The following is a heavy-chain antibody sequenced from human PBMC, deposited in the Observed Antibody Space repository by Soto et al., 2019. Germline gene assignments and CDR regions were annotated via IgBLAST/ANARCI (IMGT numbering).Heavy chain of an antibody. CDR2: ITYTGVST. CDR1: EFSFDDYA. V-gene: IGHV3-23*01. J-gene: IGHJ5*02. CDR3: AKSSVWYHYWSS. D-gene: IGHD2-8*02. Sequence: GGSLRLSCAASEFSFDDYAMSWVRQAPGKGLEWVSSITYTGVSTYYADSVKGRFTISRDNSRDTLFLQMNSLRAEDTAIYYCAKSSVWYHYWSSWGQGPRVAVSS.